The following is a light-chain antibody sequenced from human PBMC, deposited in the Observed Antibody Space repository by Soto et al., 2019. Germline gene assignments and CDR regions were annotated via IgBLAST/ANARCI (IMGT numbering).Light chain of an antibody. V-gene: IGLV2-14*03. CDR1: SSDVGAYNY. Sequence: QSALTQPASVSGSPGQSIVISCTGTSSDVGAYNYVSWYQQYPGNVPKLMIYDVNNRPSGVSNRFSGSKSGNTASLTISGLQAEAGAYYYCCSYTTTDIYVFGTGTKLTVL. J-gene: IGLJ1*01. CDR3: CSYTTTDIYV. CDR2: DVN.